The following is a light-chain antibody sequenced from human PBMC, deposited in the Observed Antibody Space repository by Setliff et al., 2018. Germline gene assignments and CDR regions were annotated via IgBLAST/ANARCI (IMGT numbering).Light chain of an antibody. CDR1: QSVSSTY. Sequence: EVVLTQSPGTLSLSPGERATLSCRASQSVSSTYLAWYQKKPGRGPRLLIYGPSSRATGVPDRFSGSGSGTDFTLTISRLEPEDFAVYYCQQYSRSPFTFGGGTKVDIK. CDR3: QQYSRSPFT. CDR2: GPS. J-gene: IGKJ4*01. V-gene: IGKV3-20*01.